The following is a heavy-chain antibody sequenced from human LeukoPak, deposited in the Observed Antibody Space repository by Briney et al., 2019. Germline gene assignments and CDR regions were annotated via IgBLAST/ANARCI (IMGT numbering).Heavy chain of an antibody. Sequence: SETLSLTCTVSGGFLGSYYWSWVRQSPGKALKWIGFILYSDSTNYNPSLKSRVSLSVDTSKRQIFLRLTSVSAADTAVYYCARHQMAGYSSSCNDHWGQGILVTVSS. D-gene: IGHD6-13*01. CDR2: ILYSDST. J-gene: IGHJ5*02. CDR1: GGFLGSYY. CDR3: ARHQMAGYSSSCNDH. V-gene: IGHV4-59*08.